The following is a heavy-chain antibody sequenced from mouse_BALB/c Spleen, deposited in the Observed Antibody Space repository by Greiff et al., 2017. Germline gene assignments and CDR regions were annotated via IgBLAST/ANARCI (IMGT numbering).Heavy chain of an antibody. CDR3: AREENDGLDY. Sequence: EVNVVESGGGLVKPGGSLKLSCAASGFTFSDYYMYWVRQTPEKRLEWVATISDGGSYTYYPDSVKGRFTISRDNAKSNLYLQMSSLKSEDTAMYYCAREENDGLDYWGQGTTLTVSS. CDR2: ISDGGSYT. CDR1: GFTFSDYY. J-gene: IGHJ2*01. D-gene: IGHD2-12*01. V-gene: IGHV5-4*02.